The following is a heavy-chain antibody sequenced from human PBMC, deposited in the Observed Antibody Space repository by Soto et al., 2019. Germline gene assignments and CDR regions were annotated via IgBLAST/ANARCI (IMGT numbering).Heavy chain of an antibody. Sequence: QVQLVQSGAEVKKPGSSVKVSCKASGGTFSSYAISWVRQAPGQGVEWMGGVIPIVGTANYAQKFQGRGTITADKSTSTAYMELSSLRSEDTAVYYCARDLAYSSSPNWFDPWGQGTLVTVSS. J-gene: IGHJ5*02. CDR3: ARDLAYSSSPNWFDP. CDR2: VIPIVGTA. D-gene: IGHD6-6*01. CDR1: GGTFSSYA. V-gene: IGHV1-69*06.